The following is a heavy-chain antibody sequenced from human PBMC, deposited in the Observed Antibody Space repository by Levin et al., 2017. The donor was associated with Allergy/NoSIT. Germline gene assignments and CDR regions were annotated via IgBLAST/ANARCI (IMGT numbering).Heavy chain of an antibody. CDR2: IYGGGTT. D-gene: IGHD4-17*01. J-gene: IGHJ3*02. V-gene: IGHV3-53*01. CDR3: ARGGLRNAFDI. CDR1: GFIVRNKY. Sequence: LSLTCAASGFIVRNKYMSWVRQAPGKGLEWVALIYGGGTTYYADSVKGRFIISRDNSMNTLYVQMNSLRAEDSAVYYCARGGLRNAFDIWGQGTMVTVSS.